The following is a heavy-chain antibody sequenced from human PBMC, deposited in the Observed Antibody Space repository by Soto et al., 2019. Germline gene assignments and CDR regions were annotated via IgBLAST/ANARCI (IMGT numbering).Heavy chain of an antibody. CDR1: GGSISSSTYY. CDR2: MYYTGNK. V-gene: IGHV4-39*01. Sequence: SETLSLTCTVSGGSISSSTYYWDWIRQPPGKGLEWIGAMYYTGNKSYNPSLESRVTMSVDTSKNQFSLKLSSVTPTDTAVYYCARRSSSSLGSLFDPWGRGILVTVSS. D-gene: IGHD6-6*01. J-gene: IGHJ5*02. CDR3: ARRSSSSLGSLFDP.